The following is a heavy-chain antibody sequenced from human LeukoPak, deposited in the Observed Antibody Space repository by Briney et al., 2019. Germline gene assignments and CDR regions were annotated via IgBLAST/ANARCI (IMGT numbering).Heavy chain of an antibody. J-gene: IGHJ6*02. CDR1: GGSFSGYY. CDR3: ARGLWSDYYYGMDV. V-gene: IGHV4-34*01. CDR2: INHSGST. D-gene: IGHD3-3*01. Sequence: SETLSLTCAVYGGSFSGYYWRWLRQPPGKGLEWIGEINHSGSTNYNPSLKSRVTISVDTSKNQFSLKLSSVTAADTAVYYCARGLWSDYYYGMDVWGQGTTVTVSS.